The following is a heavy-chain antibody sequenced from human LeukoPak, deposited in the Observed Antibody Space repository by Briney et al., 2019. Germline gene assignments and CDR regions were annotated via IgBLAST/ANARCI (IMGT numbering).Heavy chain of an antibody. Sequence: PGGSLRLSCAASGFTFTDYYMSWVRQAPGKGLEWISYISSGSGTIYYADSVKGRFTISRDNAKDSLFLQMNSLRAEDTAIYYCARAQWFAIDYWGQGTLVTVSS. CDR1: GFTFTDYY. CDR3: ARAQWFAIDY. CDR2: ISSGSGTI. V-gene: IGHV3-11*01. D-gene: IGHD3-22*01. J-gene: IGHJ4*02.